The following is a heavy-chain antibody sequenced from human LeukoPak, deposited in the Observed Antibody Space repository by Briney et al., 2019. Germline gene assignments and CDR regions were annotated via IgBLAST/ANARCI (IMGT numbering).Heavy chain of an antibody. J-gene: IGHJ4*02. Sequence: GGSLRLSCAASGFTFSSYEMNWVRQAPGKGLEWVSYISSSGSTIYYADSVKGRFTISRDNAKNSLYLQMNSLRAEDTAVYYCTTQFYTVEGDYYFDYWGQGTLVTVSS. CDR3: TTQFYTVEGDYYFDY. CDR1: GFTFSSYE. CDR2: ISSSGSTI. V-gene: IGHV3-48*03. D-gene: IGHD2-2*02.